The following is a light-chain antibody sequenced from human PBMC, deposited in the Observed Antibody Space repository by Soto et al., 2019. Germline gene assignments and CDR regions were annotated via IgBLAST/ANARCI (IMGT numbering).Light chain of an antibody. CDR2: EVS. CDR1: SSDVGGYNY. Sequence: QSVLTQPPSASGSPGQSVTISCTGTSSDVGGYNYVSWYQQHPGKAPKLMIYEVSKRPSGVPDRFSGSKSGNTASLTVSGLHAEDEADYYCSSYAGSNNLVFCGGTKLTVL. J-gene: IGLJ2*01. CDR3: SSYAGSNNLV. V-gene: IGLV2-8*01.